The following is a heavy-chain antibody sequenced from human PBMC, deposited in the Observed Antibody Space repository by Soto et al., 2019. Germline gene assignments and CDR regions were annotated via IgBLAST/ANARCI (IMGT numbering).Heavy chain of an antibody. CDR3: ARKSSSASWFDP. J-gene: IGHJ5*02. CDR1: GFTYTKSA. CDR2: IVVDSGNT. Sequence: SVKVSCKASGFTYTKSAVQWLRQARGQRLEWVGRIVVDSGNTNYAQTFQERVTITRDKSMRTAYMELRSLRSDDTAVYYCARKSSSASWFDPWGQGTLVTVSS. V-gene: IGHV1-58*01. D-gene: IGHD6-19*01.